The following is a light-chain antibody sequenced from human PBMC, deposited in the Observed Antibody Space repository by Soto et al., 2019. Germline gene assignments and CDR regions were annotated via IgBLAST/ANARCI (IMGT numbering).Light chain of an antibody. V-gene: IGKV1-27*01. CDR3: QKYNGAPRT. CDR2: AAS. Sequence: DIQMTQSPSSLSASVGDRVNITCRASQGISNYLAWHQQKPGKVPKLLIYAASTLQSGVPSRFSGSGSGTDFTLTISSLQPEDVATYYCQKYNGAPRTFGLGTKVEIK. CDR1: QGISNY. J-gene: IGKJ1*01.